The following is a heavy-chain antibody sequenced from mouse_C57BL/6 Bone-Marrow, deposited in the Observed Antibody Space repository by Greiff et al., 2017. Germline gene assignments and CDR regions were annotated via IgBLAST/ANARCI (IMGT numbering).Heavy chain of an antibody. Sequence: QVHVKQSGAELVKPGASVKLSCKASGYIFTEYTIHWVKQRSGQGLEWIGWFYPGSGSIKDNERFKDKATLTADKSSKTVYMELSRLTSEDSAVYFCARHERYYDYEGYFDYWGQGTTLTVSS. CDR3: ARHERYYDYEGYFDY. CDR2: FYPGSGSI. CDR1: GYIFTEYT. V-gene: IGHV1-62-2*01. J-gene: IGHJ2*01. D-gene: IGHD2-4*01.